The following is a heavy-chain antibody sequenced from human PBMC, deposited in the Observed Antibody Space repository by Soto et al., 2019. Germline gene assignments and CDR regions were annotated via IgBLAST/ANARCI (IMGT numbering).Heavy chain of an antibody. D-gene: IGHD6-13*01. CDR2: ISGSGGST. J-gene: IGHJ4*02. V-gene: IGHV3-23*01. CDR1: GFTFSSYA. Sequence: PGGSLRLSCAASGFTFSSYAMSWFRQAPGKGLEWVSAISGSGGSTYYADSVKGRFTISRDNSKNTLYLQMNSLRAEDTAVYYCAKAFIAAAVTDLDYWGQGTLVTVSS. CDR3: AKAFIAAAVTDLDY.